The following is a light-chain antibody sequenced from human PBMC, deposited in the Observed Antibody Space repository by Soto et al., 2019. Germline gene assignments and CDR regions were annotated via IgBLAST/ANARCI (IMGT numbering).Light chain of an antibody. Sequence: EIVLTQSPGTLSLSPGERATLSCRASQSVSSSYLAWYQQKPGQAPRLLIYGASSRATGIPDRFSGSGSGTDFPLTISRLEPEDFAVYYCQLYGSSPATFGQGTKLEIK. V-gene: IGKV3-20*01. J-gene: IGKJ2*01. CDR2: GAS. CDR3: QLYGSSPAT. CDR1: QSVSSSY.